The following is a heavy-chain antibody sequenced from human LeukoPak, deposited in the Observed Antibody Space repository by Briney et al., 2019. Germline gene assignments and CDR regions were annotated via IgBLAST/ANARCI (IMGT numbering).Heavy chain of an antibody. D-gene: IGHD3-22*01. V-gene: IGHV4-59*01. Sequence: PSETLSLTCTVSGGSISSYYWSWIRQPPGKGLEWIGYIYYSGSTNYNPSLKSRVTISVDTSKNQFSLKLSSATAADTAVYYCARDGGPSDYYDSSGNDAFDIWGQGTMVTVSS. CDR2: IYYSGST. J-gene: IGHJ3*02. CDR1: GGSISSYY. CDR3: ARDGGPSDYYDSSGNDAFDI.